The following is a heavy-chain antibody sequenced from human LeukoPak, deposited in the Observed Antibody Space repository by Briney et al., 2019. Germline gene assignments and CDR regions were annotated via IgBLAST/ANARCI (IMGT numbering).Heavy chain of an antibody. V-gene: IGHV3-23*01. Sequence: GGSLRLSCAASGFTFSSYAMSWVRQAPGKGLEWVSGISGSGGSTYYADSVKGRFTISRDNSKNTLYLQMNSLGAEDTAVYYCAKVGSSWFSSSDYWGQGTLVTVSS. J-gene: IGHJ4*02. CDR3: AKVGSSWFSSSDY. D-gene: IGHD6-13*01. CDR1: GFTFSSYA. CDR2: ISGSGGST.